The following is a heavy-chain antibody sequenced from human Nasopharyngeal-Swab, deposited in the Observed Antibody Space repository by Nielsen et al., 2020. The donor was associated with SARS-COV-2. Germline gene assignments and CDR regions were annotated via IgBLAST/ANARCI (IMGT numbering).Heavy chain of an antibody. D-gene: IGHD3-10*01. J-gene: IGHJ3*02. CDR2: INPSGGRT. V-gene: IGHV1-46*01. CDR1: GYTLSHYY. CDR3: ARGYYTSGTFYNDAFDI. Sequence: AAVKDSCQASGYTLSHYYIHWVRQARAKGLEWMGFINPSGGRTDYAQKFLGRLTMTRDTYTNKVYMDLSSLRSEDTAIYYCARGYYTSGTFYNDAFDIWGQGTGVTVSS.